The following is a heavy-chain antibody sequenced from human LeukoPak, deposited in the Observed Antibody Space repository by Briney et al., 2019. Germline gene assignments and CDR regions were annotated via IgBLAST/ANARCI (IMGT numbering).Heavy chain of an antibody. D-gene: IGHD2-8*02. Sequence: RGSLRLSCTASTSTLLVWMDWVRKPPGKGLVWVARIKSDGTSANYADSVRGRFTISSDDAKNTPYLLMNRLGDEGTAVYYCGILPPGYWGQGTQVTVS. CDR3: GILPPGY. J-gene: IGHJ4*02. V-gene: IGHV3-74*01. CDR1: TSTLLVW. CDR2: IKSDGTSA.